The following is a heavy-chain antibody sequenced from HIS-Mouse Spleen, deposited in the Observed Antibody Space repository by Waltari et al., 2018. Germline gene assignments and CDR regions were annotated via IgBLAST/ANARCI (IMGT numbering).Heavy chain of an antibody. CDR1: GGSFSGYY. CDR2: IKHSGST. J-gene: IGHJ2*01. D-gene: IGHD7-27*01. V-gene: IGHV4-34*01. CDR3: ARVRTGDPSYWYFDL. Sequence: QVQLQQWGAGLLKPSETLSLTCAVYGGSFSGYYWSWIRQPPGRGLEWLGEIKHSGSTNDSPSTKSRVTISVDTSKNKFSLKLSSVTAADTAVYYCARVRTGDPSYWYFDLWGRGTLVTVSS.